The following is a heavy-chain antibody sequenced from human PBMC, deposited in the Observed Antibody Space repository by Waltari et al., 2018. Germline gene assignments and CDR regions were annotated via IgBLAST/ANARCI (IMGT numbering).Heavy chain of an antibody. D-gene: IGHD3-3*01. V-gene: IGHV4-39*07. CDR3: ARAAGYYDFWSGYCPFDY. J-gene: IGHJ4*02. CDR1: GGSISSSSYY. Sequence: QLQLQESGPGLVKPSETLSLTCTVSGGSISSSSYYWGWIRQPPGKGLEWIGSIYYSGRTYYNPSLKSRVTISVDTSKNQFSLKLSSVTAADTAVYYCARAAGYYDFWSGYCPFDYWGQGTLVTVSS. CDR2: IYYSGRT.